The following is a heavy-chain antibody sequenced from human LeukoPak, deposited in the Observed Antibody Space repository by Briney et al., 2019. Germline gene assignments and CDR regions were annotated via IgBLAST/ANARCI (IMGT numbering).Heavy chain of an antibody. Sequence: GGSLRLSCAASGFTFSSYGMHWVRQAPGKGLEWVAFIRYDGSNKYYADSVKGRFTISRDNSKNTLYLQMNSLRAEDTAVYYCASEQRMVRGVITIDYWGQGTLVTVSS. J-gene: IGHJ4*02. V-gene: IGHV3-30*02. CDR1: GFTFSSYG. D-gene: IGHD3-10*01. CDR3: ASEQRMVRGVITIDY. CDR2: IRYDGSNK.